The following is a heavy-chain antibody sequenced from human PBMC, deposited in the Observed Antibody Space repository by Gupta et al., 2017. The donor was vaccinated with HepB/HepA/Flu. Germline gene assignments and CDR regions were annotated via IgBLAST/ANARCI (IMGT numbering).Heavy chain of an antibody. D-gene: IGHD3-22*01. J-gene: IGHJ6*02. CDR2: IIPILGIA. V-gene: IGHV1-69*04. CDR3: ARGSGTYYYDSSGYKRSYYGMDV. Sequence: QVQLVQSGAEVKKPGSSVKVSCKASGGTFSSYAISWVRQAPGQGLEWMGRIIPILGIANYAQKFQGRVTITADKSTSTAYMELSSLRSEDTAVYYCARGSGTYYYDSSGYKRSYYGMDVWGQGTTVTVSS. CDR1: GGTFSSYA.